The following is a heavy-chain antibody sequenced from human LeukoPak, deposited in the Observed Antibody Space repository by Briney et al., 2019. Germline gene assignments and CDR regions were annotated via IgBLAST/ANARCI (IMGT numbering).Heavy chain of an antibody. CDR3: ARGNHIRYCSGGSCYPSLVAFDY. CDR1: GYTFTGYY. J-gene: IGHJ4*02. V-gene: IGHV1-46*01. Sequence: VASVKVSCTASGYTFTGYYMHWVRQAPGQGLEWMGIINPSGGSTSYAQKFQGRVTMTRDMSTSTVYMELSSLRSEDTAVYYCARGNHIRYCSGGSCYPSLVAFDYWGQGTLVTVSS. CDR2: INPSGGST. D-gene: IGHD2-15*01.